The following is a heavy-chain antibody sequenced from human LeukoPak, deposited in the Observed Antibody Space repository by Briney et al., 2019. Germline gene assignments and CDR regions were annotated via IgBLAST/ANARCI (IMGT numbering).Heavy chain of an antibody. D-gene: IGHD2-15*01. Sequence: GGSLSLSCAPSGFTFSSYWMSSVRQAPGKGLEWVANIKQDGSEKYYVDSVKGRFTISRDNAKNSLYLQMNSLRAEDTAVYYCAREGYCSGGSCYFYYYYMDVWGKGTTVTISS. J-gene: IGHJ6*03. CDR1: GFTFSSYW. CDR2: IKQDGSEK. V-gene: IGHV3-7*01. CDR3: AREGYCSGGSCYFYYYYMDV.